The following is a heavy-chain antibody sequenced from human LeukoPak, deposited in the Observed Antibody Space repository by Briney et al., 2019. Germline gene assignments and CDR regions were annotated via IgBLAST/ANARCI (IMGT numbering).Heavy chain of an antibody. V-gene: IGHV3-23*01. CDR2: ISGSGGST. CDR3: VKSRFGVVIMLRVDFDY. Sequence: PGGSLRLSCAASGFTFSSYAMSWLRPAPGKGLEWVTAISGSGGSTYYADSVKGRFTISRANSKNTMYLQMHSLKAEDAAVYSCVKSRFGVVIMLRVDFDYWGQGTLVTVSS. CDR1: GFTFSSYA. D-gene: IGHD3-3*01. J-gene: IGHJ4*02.